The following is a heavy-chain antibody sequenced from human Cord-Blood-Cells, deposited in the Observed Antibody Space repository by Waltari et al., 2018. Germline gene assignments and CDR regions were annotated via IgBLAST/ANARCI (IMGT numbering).Heavy chain of an antibody. Sequence: QVQLVQSGAEVKKPGASVRVSCKASGYTFTSYDTNRLRQATGQGLEWMGWMNPNSGNTGYAQKFQGRVTITRNTSISIAYMELSSLRSEDTAVYYCARVSGDRTGLDAFDIWGQGTMVTVSS. J-gene: IGHJ3*02. CDR2: MNPNSGNT. V-gene: IGHV1-8*03. CDR3: ARVSGDRTGLDAFDI. CDR1: GYTFTSYD. D-gene: IGHD1-1*01.